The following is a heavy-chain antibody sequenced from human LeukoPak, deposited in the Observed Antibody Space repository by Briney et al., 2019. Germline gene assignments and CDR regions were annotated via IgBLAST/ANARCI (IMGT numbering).Heavy chain of an antibody. D-gene: IGHD1-26*01. Sequence: GGSLRLSCAASGFTFSDYYMTWIRQAPGKGLECVSYISSSSHYTNYPDSVKGRFTISRDDAKNSLYLQMNSLRAEDTAVYYCARVKVGTTNRFDYWGQGTLVTVSS. CDR1: GFTFSDYY. J-gene: IGHJ4*02. V-gene: IGHV3-11*05. CDR2: ISSSSHYT. CDR3: ARVKVGTTNRFDY.